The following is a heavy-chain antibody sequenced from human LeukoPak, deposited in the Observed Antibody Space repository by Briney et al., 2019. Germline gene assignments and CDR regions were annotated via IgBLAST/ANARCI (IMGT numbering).Heavy chain of an antibody. Sequence: ASVKVSCKASGGTFSSYAISWVRQAPGQGLEWMGRINPILGIANYAQKFQGRVTITADKSTSTAYMELSSLRSEDTAVYYCARSRAYCSGGSCYSPWSPWGQGTLVTVSS. CDR1: GGTFSSYA. CDR2: INPILGIA. D-gene: IGHD2-15*01. CDR3: ARSRAYCSGGSCYSPWSP. V-gene: IGHV1-69*04. J-gene: IGHJ5*02.